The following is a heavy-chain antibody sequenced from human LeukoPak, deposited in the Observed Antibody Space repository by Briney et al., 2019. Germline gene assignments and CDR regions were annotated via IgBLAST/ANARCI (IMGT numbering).Heavy chain of an antibody. CDR1: GGSISSGSYY. V-gene: IGHV4-61*02. CDR2: IYTSGST. Sequence: SQTLSLTCTVSGGSISSGSYYWSWIRQPAGKGLEWIGRIYTSGSTNYNPSLKSRVTISVDTSKNQFSLKLSSVTAADTAVYYCVGSSGYYLAPHFDYWGQGTLVTVSS. D-gene: IGHD3-22*01. J-gene: IGHJ4*02. CDR3: VGSSGYYLAPHFDY.